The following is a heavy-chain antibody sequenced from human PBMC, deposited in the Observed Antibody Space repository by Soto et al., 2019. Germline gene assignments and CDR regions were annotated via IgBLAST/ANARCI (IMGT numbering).Heavy chain of an antibody. D-gene: IGHD3-22*01. CDR3: AKDISFDRSADTY. Sequence: EVQLLESGGGLVQPGGSLRLSCTASGFTFSTYGMSWVRQAPGKGLEWVSSLSGDGTTTYYIDSVKGRFTISRDNSRNTQSLQMYSRRTEDTALYYCAKDISFDRSADTYWGQGILVTVSS. V-gene: IGHV3-23*01. J-gene: IGHJ4*02. CDR2: LSGDGTTT. CDR1: GFTFSTYG.